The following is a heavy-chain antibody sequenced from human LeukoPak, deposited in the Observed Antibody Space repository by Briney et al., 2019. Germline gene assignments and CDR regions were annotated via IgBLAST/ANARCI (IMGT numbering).Heavy chain of an antibody. CDR3: ARGEPNKRADYGDSGFDP. CDR1: GYTFTGYY. D-gene: IGHD4-17*01. J-gene: IGHJ5*02. Sequence: ASVKVSCKASGYTFTGYYMHWVRQAPGQGLEWMGWINPNSGGTNYAQKFQGWVTMTRDTSISTAYMELSRLRSDDTAVYYCARGEPNKRADYGDSGFDPWGQGTLVTVSS. CDR2: INPNSGGT. V-gene: IGHV1-2*04.